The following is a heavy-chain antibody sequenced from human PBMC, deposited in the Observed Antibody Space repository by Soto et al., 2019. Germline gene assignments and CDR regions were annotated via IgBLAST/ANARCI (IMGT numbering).Heavy chain of an antibody. CDR1: GFDFSDHH. D-gene: IGHD2-21*01. CDR3: ACDYRDD. CDR2: SRKKADSYTP. V-gene: IGHV3-72*01. J-gene: IGHJ4*02. Sequence: EVQVVESGGGLVQPGGSLRLSCAVSGFDFSDHHMDWVRQAPGKGLEWVGRSRKKADSYTPEYAASVKGRFTISRDESKHSLYQQVKNLETEDTAGYFCACDYRDDWGQGTPVTVSS.